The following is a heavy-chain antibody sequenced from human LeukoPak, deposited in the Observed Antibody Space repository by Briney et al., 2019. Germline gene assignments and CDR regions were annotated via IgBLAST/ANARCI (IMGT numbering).Heavy chain of an antibody. J-gene: IGHJ3*02. CDR2: IYYSGST. D-gene: IGHD6-13*01. CDR1: GGSISSGGYY. Sequence: SETLSLTCTVSGGSISSGGYYWSWIRQHPGKGLEWIGYIYYSGSTYYNPSLKSRVTISVDTSKNQFSLKLSSVTAADTAVYYCARDPHIAAAGHDAFDIWGQGTMVTVSS. V-gene: IGHV4-31*03. CDR3: ARDPHIAAAGHDAFDI.